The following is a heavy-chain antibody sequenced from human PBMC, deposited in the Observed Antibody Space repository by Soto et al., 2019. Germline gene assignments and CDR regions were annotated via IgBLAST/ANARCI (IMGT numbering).Heavy chain of an antibody. CDR2: IFSGGVST. V-gene: IGHV3-23*01. CDR1: GFSMSSYT. D-gene: IGHD1-1*01. J-gene: IGHJ4*02. Sequence: EVQLLESGGGMIQPGGSLRLSCSASGFSMSSYTMGWVRLTPGKGLQWVATIFSGGVSTQYADSVTGRFSLSRDNSKNMMYLQMNSLRVQDTAVYYCARDRQPDGIWTFDYWGRGTLVTVSS. CDR3: ARDRQPDGIWTFDY.